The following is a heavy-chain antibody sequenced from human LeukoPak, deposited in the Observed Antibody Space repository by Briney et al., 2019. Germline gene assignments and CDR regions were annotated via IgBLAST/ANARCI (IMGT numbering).Heavy chain of an antibody. D-gene: IGHD3-10*01. CDR1: GGSISSGSYY. Sequence: ETLSLTCTVSGGSISSGSYYWSWVRQAPGKGLEWVSAISGSGGSTYYADSVKGRFTISRDNSKHTLYLQMNSLRAEDTAVYYCAKGTKDYYGSGSFYLSRDHFISRWGQGTLVTVSS. J-gene: IGHJ4*02. CDR2: ISGSGGST. V-gene: IGHV3-23*01. CDR3: AKGTKDYYGSGSFYLSRDHFISR.